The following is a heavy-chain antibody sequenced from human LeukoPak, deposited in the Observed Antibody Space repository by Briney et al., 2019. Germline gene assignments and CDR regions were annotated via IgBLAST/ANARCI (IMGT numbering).Heavy chain of an antibody. Sequence: PGGSLRLSCAGSAFMFSDYWMAWVRQAPGKGLEWVSGINWNGGSTGYADSVKGRFTISRDNAKNSLYLQMNSLRAEDTALYYCARSDISPWFGESLFYFDYWGQGTLVTVSS. J-gene: IGHJ4*02. CDR1: AFMFSDYW. CDR2: INWNGGST. CDR3: ARSDISPWFGESLFYFDY. D-gene: IGHD3-10*01. V-gene: IGHV3-20*04.